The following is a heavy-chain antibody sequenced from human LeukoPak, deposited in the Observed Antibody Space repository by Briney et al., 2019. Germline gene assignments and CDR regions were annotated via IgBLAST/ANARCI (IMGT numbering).Heavy chain of an antibody. CDR3: ARVPQERYYYYMDV. V-gene: IGHV4-59*01. D-gene: IGHD1-1*01. CDR2: IYYSGST. Sequence: SETLSLTCTVSGGSISSYYWSWIRQPPGKGLEWIGYIYYSGSTNYKPSLKSRVTISVDTSKNQFSLKLSSVTAADTAVYYCARVPQERYYYYMDVWGKGTTVTVS. J-gene: IGHJ6*03. CDR1: GGSISSYY.